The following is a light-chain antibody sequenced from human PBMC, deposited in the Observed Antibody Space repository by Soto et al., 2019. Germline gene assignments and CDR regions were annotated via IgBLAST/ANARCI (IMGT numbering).Light chain of an antibody. CDR1: QSVSSSY. Sequence: EIGLTQSPGTLSLSQGERATLSCRASQSVSSSYLAWYQQKPGQAPRLLIYGASSRATGIPDRFSGSGSGTDFTLTISRLEPEDFAVYYCQQYGSSLSWTFGQGTKVDIK. CDR3: QQYGSSLSWT. V-gene: IGKV3-20*01. CDR2: GAS. J-gene: IGKJ1*01.